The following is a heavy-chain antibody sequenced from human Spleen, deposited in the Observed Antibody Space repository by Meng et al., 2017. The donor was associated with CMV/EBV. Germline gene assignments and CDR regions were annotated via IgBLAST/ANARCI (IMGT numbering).Heavy chain of an antibody. V-gene: IGHV3-30*02. CDR3: AKGGPQWLVESYFDY. CDR1: GFTSSNYG. CDR2: IRYDGSHD. D-gene: IGHD6-19*01. J-gene: IGHJ4*02. Sequence: GESLKISCAASGFTSSNYGMHWVRQAPGKGLEWVTFIRYDGSHDYYADSVKGRFTISRDSSKNTLYLQMNRLRVEDTALYYCAKGGPQWLVESYFDYWGQGTLVTVSS.